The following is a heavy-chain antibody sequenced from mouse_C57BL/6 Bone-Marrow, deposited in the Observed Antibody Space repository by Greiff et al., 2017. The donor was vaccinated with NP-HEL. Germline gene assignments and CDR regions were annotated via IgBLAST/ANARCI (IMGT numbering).Heavy chain of an antibody. Sequence: QVQLQQPGAELLMPGASVKLSCKASGYTFTSYWMHWVKQRPGQGLEWIGEIDPSDSYTNYNQKFKGKSTLTVDKSSSTAYMQLSSLTSEDSAVYYCARGRDAMDYWGQGASVTVSS. CDR2: IDPSDSYT. CDR3: ARGRDAMDY. V-gene: IGHV1-69*01. J-gene: IGHJ4*01. CDR1: GYTFTSYW.